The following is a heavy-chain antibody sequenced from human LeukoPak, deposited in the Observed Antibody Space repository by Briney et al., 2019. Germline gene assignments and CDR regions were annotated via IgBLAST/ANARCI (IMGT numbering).Heavy chain of an antibody. Sequence: SGPTLVKPTQTLTLTCTFSGFSLSTSGVGGGWIRQPPGKALEWLALTYWDDDKRYSPSLKSRLTVTKDTSKDQVALTMTYMDPVDTGTYYCARSYGSGTYYNWFDPWGQGTLVTVSS. V-gene: IGHV2-5*02. CDR2: TYWDDDK. CDR3: ARSYGSGTYYNWFDP. J-gene: IGHJ5*02. D-gene: IGHD3-10*01. CDR1: GFSLSTSGVG.